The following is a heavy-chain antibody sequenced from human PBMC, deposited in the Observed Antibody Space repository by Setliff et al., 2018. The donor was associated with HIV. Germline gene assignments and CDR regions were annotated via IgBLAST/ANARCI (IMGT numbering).Heavy chain of an antibody. Sequence: ASVKVSCKASGYTFTGYYMHWVRQAPGQGLEWMGRINPNSGGTNYAQKFQGRVTMTRDTSISTAYMELSRLRSDDTAVYYCARDRSTTHIGAAIDYWGQGTLVTAPQ. CDR2: INPNSGGT. V-gene: IGHV1-2*06. CDR3: ARDRSTTHIGAAIDY. D-gene: IGHD6-13*01. J-gene: IGHJ4*02. CDR1: GYTFTGYY.